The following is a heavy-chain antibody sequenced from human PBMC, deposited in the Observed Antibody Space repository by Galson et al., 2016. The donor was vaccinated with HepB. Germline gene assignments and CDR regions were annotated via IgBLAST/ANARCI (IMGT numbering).Heavy chain of an antibody. CDR3: VREDYGDDPVYYYYYGMDV. D-gene: IGHD4-17*01. Sequence: SLRLSCAASGFPFSRYWMHWVRQAPGKGLVWVSQINSDGSSTIYADSVRGRFTISRDNAKNTLYLQMNSLRAEDTALYYCVREDYGDDPVYYYYYGMDVWGQGTTVSVSS. J-gene: IGHJ6*02. CDR1: GFPFSRYW. CDR2: INSDGSST. V-gene: IGHV3-74*01.